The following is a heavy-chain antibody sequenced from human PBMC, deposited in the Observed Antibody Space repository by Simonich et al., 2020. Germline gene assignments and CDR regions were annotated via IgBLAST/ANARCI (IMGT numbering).Heavy chain of an antibody. Sequence: QVQLVQSGAEVKKPGASVKVSCKASGYTFTGYYMHWVRQAPGQGLGWMGWINPNGGGTNYAQKLQGRVTMTRDTSISTAYMELSRLRSDDTAVYYCARGALTGDYYYMDVWGKGTTVTVSS. CDR1: GYTFTGYY. J-gene: IGHJ6*03. V-gene: IGHV1-2*02. CDR3: ARGALTGDYYYMDV. D-gene: IGHD7-27*01. CDR2: INPNGGGT.